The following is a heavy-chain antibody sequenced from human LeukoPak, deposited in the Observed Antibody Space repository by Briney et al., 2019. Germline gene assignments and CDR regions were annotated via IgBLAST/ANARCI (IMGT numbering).Heavy chain of an antibody. V-gene: IGHV1-2*02. CDR3: ARVAGGDWYYFDF. CDR2: INLNSGGT. J-gene: IGHJ4*02. Sequence: GASVKVSCKASGYTFTAYYMHWVRQAPGQGLEWTGWINLNSGGTNSAQKFQGRVTMTRDTSISAAYMELSRLGSDDTAVYYCARVAGGDWYYFDFWGQGTLVTVSS. D-gene: IGHD2-21*02. CDR1: GYTFTAYY.